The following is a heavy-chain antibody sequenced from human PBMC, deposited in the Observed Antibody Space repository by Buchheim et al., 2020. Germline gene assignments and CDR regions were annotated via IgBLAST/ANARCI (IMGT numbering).Heavy chain of an antibody. J-gene: IGHJ6*02. D-gene: IGHD6-19*01. CDR2: ISYDGSNK. CDR1: GFTFSSYA. V-gene: IGHV3-30-3*01. Sequence: QVQLVESGGGVVQPGRSLRLSCAASGFTFSSYAMHWVRQAPGKGLEWVAVISYDGSNKYYADSVKGRFTISRDNSKNTLYLQMNSLRAEDTAVYYCARDYSSGWDVGTAYYYYGMDVWGQGTT. CDR3: ARDYSSGWDVGTAYYYYGMDV.